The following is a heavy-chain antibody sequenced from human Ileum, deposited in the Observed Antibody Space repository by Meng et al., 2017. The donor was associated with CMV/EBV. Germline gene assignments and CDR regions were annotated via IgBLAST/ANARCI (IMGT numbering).Heavy chain of an antibody. J-gene: IGHJ6*02. CDR3: ARDLGTYYYGSGTRLGGMDV. CDR2: VYYSGST. V-gene: IGHV4-31*03. Sequence: SETLSLTCTVSGGSITSGSYYWSWIRQHPGKGLEWIGYVYYSGSTYYNPSLKSRVTMSADMSKNQFSLRLSSMTAADMAVYYCARDLGTYYYGSGTRLGGMDVWGQGTMVTVSS. CDR1: GGSITSGSYY. D-gene: IGHD3-10*01.